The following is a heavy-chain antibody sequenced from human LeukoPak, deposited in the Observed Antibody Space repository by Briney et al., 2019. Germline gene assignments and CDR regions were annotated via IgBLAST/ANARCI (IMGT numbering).Heavy chain of an antibody. J-gene: IGHJ3*02. D-gene: IGHD3-22*01. V-gene: IGHV3-23*01. CDR2: TRGGGSGT. CDR3: AKDPGLDAFDI. CDR1: GFTFSSYA. Sequence: GGSLRLSCAASGFTFSSYAMSWVRQAPGKGLEWVSATRGGGSGTHYADSVKGRFTISRDSSNNTLSLQMNSLRAEDTAVYFCAKDPGLDAFDIWGQGTMVIVSS.